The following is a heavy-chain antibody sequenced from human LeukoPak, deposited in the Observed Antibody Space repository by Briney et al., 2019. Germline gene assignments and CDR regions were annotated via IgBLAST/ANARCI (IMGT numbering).Heavy chain of an antibody. Sequence: SETLSLTCVVYGGSFSDYYWSWIRQPPGKGLEWIGEINHSGSTNYNPSLKSRATISVDTSEKQFSLTLTSVTAADTAVYYCARGPPTRYFEGSGYYFFDSWGQGTLVTVSS. J-gene: IGHJ4*02. CDR1: GGSFSDYY. V-gene: IGHV4-34*01. D-gene: IGHD3-22*01. CDR2: INHSGST. CDR3: ARGPPTRYFEGSGYYFFDS.